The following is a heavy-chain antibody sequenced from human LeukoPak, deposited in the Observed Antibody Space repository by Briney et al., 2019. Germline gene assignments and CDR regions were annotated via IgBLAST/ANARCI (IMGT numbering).Heavy chain of an antibody. J-gene: IGHJ2*01. CDR2: IYYSGST. CDR1: GGSISSGGYY. V-gene: IGHV4-61*08. D-gene: IGHD6-19*01. CDR3: ARTAVAPSQYFDL. Sequence: PSQTLSLTCTVSGGSISSGGYYWSWIRQPPGKGLEWIGYIYYSGSTNYNPSLKSRVTISVDTPKNQFSLKLSSVTAADTAVYYCARTAVAPSQYFDLWGRGTLVTVSS.